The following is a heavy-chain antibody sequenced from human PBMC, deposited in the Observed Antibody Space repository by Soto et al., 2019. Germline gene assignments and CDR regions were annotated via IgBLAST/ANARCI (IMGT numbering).Heavy chain of an antibody. CDR1: GFTFSSYS. V-gene: IGHV3-48*01. D-gene: IGHD4-17*01. Sequence: EVQLVESGGGLVQPGGSLRLSCAASGFTFSSYSMNWVRQAPGTGLEWVSYISSSSSTIYYADSVKGRFTISRDNAKNSLYLQMNSLRAEDTAVYYCARDFYGDYSGFGYWGQGTLVTVSS. CDR2: ISSSSSTI. J-gene: IGHJ4*02. CDR3: ARDFYGDYSGFGY.